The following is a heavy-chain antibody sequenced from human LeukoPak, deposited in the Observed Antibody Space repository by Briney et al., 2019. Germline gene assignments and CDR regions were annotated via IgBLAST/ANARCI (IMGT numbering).Heavy chain of an antibody. J-gene: IGHJ6*02. D-gene: IGHD1-26*01. Sequence: ASVKVSCKASGYTFTNYYINWVRQATGQGLEWMGWMNPNSGNTGYAQKFQGRVTMTRNTSISTAYMELSSLRSEDTAVYYCARAGSGSSGGYYYYGMDVWGQGTTVTVSS. CDR1: GYTFTNYY. V-gene: IGHV1-8*01. CDR2: MNPNSGNT. CDR3: ARAGSGSSGGYYYYGMDV.